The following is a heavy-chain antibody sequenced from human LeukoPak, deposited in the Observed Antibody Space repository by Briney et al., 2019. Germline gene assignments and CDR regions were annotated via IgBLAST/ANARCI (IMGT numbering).Heavy chain of an antibody. J-gene: IGHJ4*02. CDR1: GFTFSSYW. V-gene: IGHV3-7*03. CDR2: IKQDGSEK. D-gene: IGHD2-15*01. CDR3: ARDNLLYCSGGSCYVDY. Sequence: GGSLRLSCAASGFTFSSYWMSWVRQAPGKGLEWVANIKQDGSEKYYVGSVKGRFTISRGNAKNSLYLQMNSLRAEDTAVYYCARDNLLYCSGGSCYVDYWGQGTLVTVSS.